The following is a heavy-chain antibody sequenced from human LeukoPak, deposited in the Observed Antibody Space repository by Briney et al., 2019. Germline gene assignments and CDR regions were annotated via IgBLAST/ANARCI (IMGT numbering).Heavy chain of an antibody. D-gene: IGHD4-11*01. CDR1: GFTFSTYR. Sequence: GGSLRLSCAASGFTFSTYRMSWVRQAPGRGLEWVANIKQDGSEKHYVDSVKGRFTISRDNAKNSLYLQMSSLRAEDTAVYYCTRVEETATTAAIIRKYSYYYYMDVWGKGNTVTVSS. V-gene: IGHV3-7*01. CDR2: IKQDGSEK. CDR3: TRVEETATTAAIIRKYSYYYYMDV. J-gene: IGHJ6*03.